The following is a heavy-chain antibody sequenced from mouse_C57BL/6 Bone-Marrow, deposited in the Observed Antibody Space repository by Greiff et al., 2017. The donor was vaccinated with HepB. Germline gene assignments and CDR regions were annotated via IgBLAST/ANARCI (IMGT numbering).Heavy chain of an antibody. V-gene: IGHV3-6*01. J-gene: IGHJ3*01. CDR2: ISYDGSN. CDR3: AREAPPGFAY. Sequence: EVQRVESGPGLVKPSQSLSLTCSVTGYSITSGYYWNWIRQFPGNKLEWMGYISYDGSNNYNPSLKNRISITRDTSKNQFFLKLNSVTTEDTATYYCAREAPPGFAYWGQGTLVTVSA. CDR1: GYSITSGYY.